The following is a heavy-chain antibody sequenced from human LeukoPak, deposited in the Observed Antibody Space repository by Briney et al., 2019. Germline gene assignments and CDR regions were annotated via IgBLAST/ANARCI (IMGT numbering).Heavy chain of an antibody. CDR2: ISAYNGNT. CDR3: AGSHGAYFGWLGVY. CDR1: GYTFTSYG. Sequence: ASVKVSCKASGYTFTSYGISWVRQAPGQGLEWMGWISAYNGNTNYAQKLQGRVTMTTDTSTSTAYMELSSLRSEDTAVYYCAGSHGAYFGWLGVYWGQGTLVTVSS. V-gene: IGHV1-18*01. D-gene: IGHD3-9*01. J-gene: IGHJ4*02.